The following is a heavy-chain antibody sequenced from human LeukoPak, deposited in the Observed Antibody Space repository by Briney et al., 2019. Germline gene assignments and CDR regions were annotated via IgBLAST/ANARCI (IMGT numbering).Heavy chain of an antibody. V-gene: IGHV1-2*02. Sequence: GASVKVSCKASGYTFTGYYMHWVRQAPGQGLEWMGWINPNSGGTNYAQKFQGRVTMTRDTSISTAYMELSRLRSDDTAVYYCARDPFDYGDYRGNWFDPWGQGTLVTVSS. CDR2: INPNSGGT. J-gene: IGHJ5*02. CDR3: ARDPFDYGDYRGNWFDP. CDR1: GYTFTGYY. D-gene: IGHD4-17*01.